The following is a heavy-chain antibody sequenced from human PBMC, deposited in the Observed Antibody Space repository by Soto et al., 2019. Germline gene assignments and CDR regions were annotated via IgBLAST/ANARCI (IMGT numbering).Heavy chain of an antibody. CDR3: ASLNCSGGSCHGEFDY. D-gene: IGHD2-15*01. Sequence: SETLSLTCAVYGGSFSGYYWSWIRQPPGKGLEWIGEINHSGSTNYNPSLKSRVTISVDTSKNQFSLKLSSVTAADTAVYYCASLNCSGGSCHGEFDYWGQGTLVTVSS. V-gene: IGHV4-34*01. J-gene: IGHJ4*02. CDR2: INHSGST. CDR1: GGSFSGYY.